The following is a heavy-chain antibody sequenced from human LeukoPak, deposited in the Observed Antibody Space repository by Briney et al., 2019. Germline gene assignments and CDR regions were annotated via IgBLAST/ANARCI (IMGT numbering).Heavy chain of an antibody. D-gene: IGHD6-13*01. V-gene: IGHV3-33*06. CDR3: AKDLGIAGY. Sequence: GRSLRLSCAASGFTFSSYGMHWVRQAPGKGLEWVAVIWYDGSNKYYADSMKGRFTISRDNSKNTLYLQMNSLRAEDTAVYYCAKDLGIAGYWGQGTLVTVSS. J-gene: IGHJ4*02. CDR1: GFTFSSYG. CDR2: IWYDGSNK.